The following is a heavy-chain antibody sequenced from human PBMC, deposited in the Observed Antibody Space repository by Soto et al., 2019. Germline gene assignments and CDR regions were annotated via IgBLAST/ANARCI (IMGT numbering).Heavy chain of an antibody. CDR3: ARDSFQGSSWFRYYYYGMDV. CDR2: IKQDGSEK. CDR1: GFTFSSYW. J-gene: IGHJ6*02. Sequence: PGGSLRLSCAASGFTFSSYWMSWVRQAPGKGLEWVANIKQDGSEKYYVDSVKGRFTISRDNAKNSLYLQMNSLRAEDTAVYYRARDSFQGSSWFRYYYYGMDVWGQGTTVTVSS. D-gene: IGHD6-13*01. V-gene: IGHV3-7*05.